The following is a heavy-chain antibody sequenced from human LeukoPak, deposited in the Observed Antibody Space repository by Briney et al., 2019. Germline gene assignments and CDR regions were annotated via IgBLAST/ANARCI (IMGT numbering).Heavy chain of an antibody. D-gene: IGHD5-12*01. CDR3: ARDIVATITDYFDY. CDR1: GGSISSYY. J-gene: IGHJ4*02. CDR2: IYTSGST. Sequence: SETLSLTCTVSGGSISSYYWSWIRQPAGKGLEWIGRIYTSGSTNYNPSLKSRVTMSVDTSKNQFSLKLSSVTAADTAVYYCARDIVATITDYFDYWGQGTLVTVSS. V-gene: IGHV4-4*07.